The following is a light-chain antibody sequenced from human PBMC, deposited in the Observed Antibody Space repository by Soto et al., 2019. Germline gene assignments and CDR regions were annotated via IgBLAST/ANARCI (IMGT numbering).Light chain of an antibody. CDR1: QSVSSSY. Sequence: EIVLTQSPGALSLSPGERATLSCRASQSVSSSYLAWYQQKPGQAPRLLIYGASSRATGIPDRFSGSGSGTDFTLTISRLEPEDFAVYYCQQYVSFVGGTKVEIK. CDR2: GAS. J-gene: IGKJ4*01. V-gene: IGKV3-20*01. CDR3: QQYVS.